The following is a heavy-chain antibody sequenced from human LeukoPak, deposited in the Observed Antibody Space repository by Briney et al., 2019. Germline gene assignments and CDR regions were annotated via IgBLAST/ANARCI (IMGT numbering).Heavy chain of an antibody. V-gene: IGHV3-30*02. CDR2: IRYDGSNK. CDR3: AKEWEGSSCIDY. Sequence: GGSLRLSCAASGFTFSSYGMHWVRQAPGKGLEWVAFIRYDGSNKYYVDSVKGRFTISRDNSKNTLYLQMSSLRAEDTAVYYCAKEWEGSSCIDYWGQGTLVTVSS. J-gene: IGHJ4*02. CDR1: GFTFSSYG. D-gene: IGHD6-13*01.